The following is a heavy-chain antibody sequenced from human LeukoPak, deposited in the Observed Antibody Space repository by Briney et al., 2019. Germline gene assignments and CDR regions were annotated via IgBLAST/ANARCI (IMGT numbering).Heavy chain of an antibody. Sequence: PSETLSLTCAVSGGSISSGGYSWSWIRQPPGRGLEWIGYIYHSGSTYYNPSLKSRVTISVDRSKNQFSLKLSSVTAADTAVYYCARGFVLRYFDWLPYFDYWGQGTLVTVSS. V-gene: IGHV4-30-2*01. CDR3: ARGFVLRYFDWLPYFDY. J-gene: IGHJ4*02. CDR1: GGSISSGGYS. D-gene: IGHD3-9*01. CDR2: IYHSGST.